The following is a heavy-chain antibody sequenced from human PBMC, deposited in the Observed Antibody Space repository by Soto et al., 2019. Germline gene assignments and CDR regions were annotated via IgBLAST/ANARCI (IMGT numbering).Heavy chain of an antibody. D-gene: IGHD6-13*01. V-gene: IGHV4-39*01. CDR2: IYYSGTT. CDR3: GRKYTSSWLFDP. Sequence: SETLSLTCTVSGGSISSGNYYWGWIRQPPGKGLEWIGSIYYSGTTYYNPSLKSRVTVSVDTSKNQFSPKLSSVTAADTAVYYCGRKYTSSWLFDPWGQGTLVTVSS. CDR1: GGSISSGNYY. J-gene: IGHJ5*02.